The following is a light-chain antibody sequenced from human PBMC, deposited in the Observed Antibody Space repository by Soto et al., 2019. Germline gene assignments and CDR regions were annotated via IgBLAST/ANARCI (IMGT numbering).Light chain of an antibody. Sequence: QSVLTQPPSVSRAPGQRVTISCTGSSSNIGAGYDVHWYQQLPGTAPKLLIYGNSNRPSGVPDRFSGSKSGTSASLAITGLRAEDEADYYCQSYDSSLSGWVFGGGTKPTVL. CDR3: QSYDSSLSGWV. CDR1: SSNIGAGYD. V-gene: IGLV1-40*01. J-gene: IGLJ3*02. CDR2: GNS.